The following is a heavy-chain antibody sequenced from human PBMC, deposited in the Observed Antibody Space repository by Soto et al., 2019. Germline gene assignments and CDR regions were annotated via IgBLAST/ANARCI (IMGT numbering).Heavy chain of an antibody. CDR2: IRSKAYGGTT. Sequence: PGGALKLACSGSGVSVSRCAMTWLRHAPVAVLACGDFIRSKAYGGTTEFAASVKGRFTISRDDSKSIAYLQMNSLKTEDTAVYYCSGGYYDSSGYYPHDYGMDVWGQGTTVTVSS. J-gene: IGHJ6*02. V-gene: IGHV3-49*03. CDR1: GVSVSRCA. CDR3: SGGYYDSSGYYPHDYGMDV. D-gene: IGHD3-22*01.